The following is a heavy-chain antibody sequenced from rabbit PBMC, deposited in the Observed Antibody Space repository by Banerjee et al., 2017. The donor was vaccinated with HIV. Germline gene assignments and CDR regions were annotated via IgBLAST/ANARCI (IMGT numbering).Heavy chain of an antibody. Sequence: QQLVESGGGLVKPGASLTLTCTASGFSFSSYYYMCWVRQAPGKGLEWIACIYFGSSGSTYYASWAKGRFTISKTSSTTVTLQMTSLTAADTATYFCARSPDYFDLWGQGTLVTVS. CDR3: ARSPDYFDL. J-gene: IGHJ4*01. V-gene: IGHV1S40*01. CDR2: IYFGSSGST. CDR1: GFSFSSYYY.